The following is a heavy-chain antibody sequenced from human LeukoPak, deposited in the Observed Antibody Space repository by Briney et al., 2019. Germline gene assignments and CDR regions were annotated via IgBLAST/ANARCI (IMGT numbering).Heavy chain of an antibody. V-gene: IGHV3-53*01. D-gene: IGHD4-17*01. CDR3: ARGKDDYGDYVLNYYFDY. CDR1: GFTVSSNY. Sequence: HSGGSLRLSCAASGFTVSSNYMSWVRQAPGKGLEWVSVIYSGGSTYYADSVKGRFTISRDNSKNTLYLQMNSLRAEDTAVYYCARGKDDYGDYVLNYYFDYWGQGTLVTVSS. J-gene: IGHJ4*02. CDR2: IYSGGST.